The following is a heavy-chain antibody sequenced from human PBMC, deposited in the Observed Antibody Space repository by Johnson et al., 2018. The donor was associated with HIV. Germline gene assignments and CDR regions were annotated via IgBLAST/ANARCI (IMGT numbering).Heavy chain of an antibody. CDR2: LGTAGDT. Sequence: VQLVESGGGLIQRGGSLRLSCAASGFTFSSYDMHWVRQATGKGLEWVSALGTAGDTYYPGSVKGRFTISRENAKNSLYLQMNSLRAGDTAVYYCARDRGAGHAFDIWGQGTMVTVSS. D-gene: IGHD3-10*01. CDR1: GFTFSSYD. CDR3: ARDRGAGHAFDI. J-gene: IGHJ3*02. V-gene: IGHV3-13*01.